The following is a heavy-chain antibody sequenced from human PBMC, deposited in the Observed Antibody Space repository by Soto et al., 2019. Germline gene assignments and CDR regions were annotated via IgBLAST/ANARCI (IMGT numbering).Heavy chain of an antibody. CDR1: GFTFSSYA. J-gene: IGHJ4*02. CDR3: AKNRRGGYYFDY. D-gene: IGHD3-16*01. CDR2: ISGSGGST. Sequence: EVQLLESGGGLVQPGGSLRLSCAASGFTFSSYAMSWVRQAPGKGLEWVSAISGSGGSTYYADSVKGRFTISRDNSKNPLSLPMTSLRAEDTAVYYCAKNRRGGYYFDYWGQGTLVTVSS. V-gene: IGHV3-23*01.